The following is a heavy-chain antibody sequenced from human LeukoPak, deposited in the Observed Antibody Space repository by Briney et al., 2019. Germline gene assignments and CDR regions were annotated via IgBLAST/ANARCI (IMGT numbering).Heavy chain of an antibody. CDR2: FYHSGST. D-gene: IGHD1-26*01. CDR3: ARSSWSLFDY. CDR1: GYSISSGYY. Sequence: SETLSLTCTISGYSISSGYYWGWIRQPPGKGLGWIGNFYHSGSTYYNPSLTSRVTFPVDTSKNQFSLKLSSVTAADTAVYYCARSSWSLFDYWGQGTLVTVSS. V-gene: IGHV4-38-2*02. J-gene: IGHJ4*02.